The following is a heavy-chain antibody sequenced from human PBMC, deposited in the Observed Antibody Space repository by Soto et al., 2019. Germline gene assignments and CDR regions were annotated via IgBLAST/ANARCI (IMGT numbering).Heavy chain of an antibody. J-gene: IGHJ4*03. V-gene: IGHV3-23*01. CDR1: VFIFRIYD. CDR3: AKLAPELSTSQRYFDS. Sequence: PXGSLRLSCATSVFIFRIYDMSWVRHSPGKGLEWVSGISPTGGTTYYADSVKGRFTISRDNSGHTLFLTLKSLRVDDTAIYYCAKLAPELSTSQRYFDSLGQGALVIVSS. D-gene: IGHD1-7*01. CDR2: ISPTGGTT.